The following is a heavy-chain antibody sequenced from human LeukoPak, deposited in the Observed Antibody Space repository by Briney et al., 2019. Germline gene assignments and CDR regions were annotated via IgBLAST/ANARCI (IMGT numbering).Heavy chain of an antibody. V-gene: IGHV3-33*08. CDR2: IWYDGSNK. D-gene: IGHD6-6*01. CDR3: ARDDTYRFGYSSSSSAPMFDY. J-gene: IGHJ4*02. CDR1: GLTFSNYD. Sequence: GGSLRLSCAASGLTFSNYDMHWVRQAPGKGLEWVAVIWYDGSNKYYADSVKGRFTISRDNSKNTLYLQMNSLRAEDTAVYYCARDDTYRFGYSSSSSAPMFDYWGQGTLVTVSS.